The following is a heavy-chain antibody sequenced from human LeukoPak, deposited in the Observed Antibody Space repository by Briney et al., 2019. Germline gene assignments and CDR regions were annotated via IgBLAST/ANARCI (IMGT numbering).Heavy chain of an antibody. CDR1: GFTSSSYW. J-gene: IGHJ4*02. CDR2: INSDGSAT. D-gene: IGHD2-2*01. CDR3: ARGLQALPAAVADY. V-gene: IGHV3-74*01. Sequence: GGSQRLSWAAAGFTSSSYWMHLLHKAPGKGLVWVSLINSDGSATTYADSVKGRFTISRDDAENTLYLHMNSLRAEDTAVYYCARGLQALPAAVADYWGQGALVTVSS.